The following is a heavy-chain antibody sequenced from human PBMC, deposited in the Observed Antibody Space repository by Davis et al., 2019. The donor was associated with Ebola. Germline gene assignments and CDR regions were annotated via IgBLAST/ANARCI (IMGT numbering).Heavy chain of an antibody. J-gene: IGHJ6*02. D-gene: IGHD5-12*01. CDR3: ARGTAKSIVATITHYYYGMDV. V-gene: IGHV1-69*13. CDR1: GGTFSSYA. Sequence: SVKVSCKASGGTFSSYAISWVRQAPGQGLEWMGGIIPIFGTANYAQKFQGRVTITADESTSTAYMELSSLRSEDTAVYYCARGTAKSIVATITHYYYGMDVWGQGTLVTVSS. CDR2: IIPIFGTA.